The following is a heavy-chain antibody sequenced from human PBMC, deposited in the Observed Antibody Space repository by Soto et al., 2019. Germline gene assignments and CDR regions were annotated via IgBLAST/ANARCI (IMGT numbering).Heavy chain of an antibody. Sequence: QVHLVQSGAEVKKPGASVKVSCRSSGYTFTSNAIHWVRQAPGQSLEWMGWVNAGNGYTKYLQNFQSRVTISSDTSASTAYMELNSLRSEDTAVYYCARGAHTYGYVFDYWGQGTLVTVSS. CDR3: ARGAHTYGYVFDY. CDR1: GYTFTSNA. V-gene: IGHV1-3*01. J-gene: IGHJ4*02. D-gene: IGHD5-18*01. CDR2: VNAGNGYT.